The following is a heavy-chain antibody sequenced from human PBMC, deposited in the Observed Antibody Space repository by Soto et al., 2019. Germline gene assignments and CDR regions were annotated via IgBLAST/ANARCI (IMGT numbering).Heavy chain of an antibody. Sequence: GGSLRLSCAASGFTFSSYTMNWVRQAPGKGLEWVSSISSSSSIIYYADSLKGRFTISRDNAKNSLYLQINSLRAEDTAVYYCARTWNYLLDYWGQGTLVTVSS. J-gene: IGHJ4*02. V-gene: IGHV3-48*01. CDR3: ARTWNYLLDY. D-gene: IGHD1-7*01. CDR1: GFTFSSYT. CDR2: ISSSSSII.